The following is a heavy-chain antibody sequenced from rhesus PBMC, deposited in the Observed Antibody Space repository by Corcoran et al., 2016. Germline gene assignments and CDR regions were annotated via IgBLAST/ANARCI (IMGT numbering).Heavy chain of an antibody. CDR2: QGGNGNSP. CDR3: ARDCGEDYRGCRYWGGLDY. Sequence: QVKLQQSGPGLVKPSETLSLTCAVSGCSISSGYDCCSIRHPPRRGVVGRRGQGGNGNSPNNAPARTSRCHMCKVTYKIQVSMTRSSVTPTEVAVSDWARDCGEDYRGCRYWGGLDYWGQGVLVTVSS. D-gene: IGHD3-34*01. J-gene: IGHJ4*01. CDR1: GCSISSGYDC. V-gene: IGHV4-127*01.